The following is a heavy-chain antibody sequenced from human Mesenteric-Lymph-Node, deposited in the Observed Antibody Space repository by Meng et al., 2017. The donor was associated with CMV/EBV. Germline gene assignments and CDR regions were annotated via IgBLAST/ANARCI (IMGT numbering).Heavy chain of an antibody. CDR1: GFTFSSYR. Sequence: GGSLRLSCAASGFTFSSYRMHWVRQAPGKGLVWVSHINADGSSTSYVDSVKGRFTISRDNAKNTLYLQMNSLRPEDTALYYCARGGKLQSDSSGHYAYWFDPWGQGTLVTVSS. V-gene: IGHV3-74*01. J-gene: IGHJ5*02. CDR3: ARGGKLQSDSSGHYAYWFDP. D-gene: IGHD3-22*01. CDR2: INADGSST.